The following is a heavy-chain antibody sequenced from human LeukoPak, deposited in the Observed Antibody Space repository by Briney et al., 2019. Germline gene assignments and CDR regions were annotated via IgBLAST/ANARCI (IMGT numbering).Heavy chain of an antibody. CDR1: GYSINSGYY. CDR2: IYRTGSI. J-gene: IGHJ6*03. Sequence: SETLSLTCTVSGYSINSGYYWVWIRQPPGKGLEWIGSIYRTGSINYNPSLKSRVAISLDTSKNQFSLKVNSVTAADTAVYYCARGDCSSTICYSPMDVWGKGTTVTVSS. D-gene: IGHD2-2*01. V-gene: IGHV4-38-2*02. CDR3: ARGDCSSTICYSPMDV.